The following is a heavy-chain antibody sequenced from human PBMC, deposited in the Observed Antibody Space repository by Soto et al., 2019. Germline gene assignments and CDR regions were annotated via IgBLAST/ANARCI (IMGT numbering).Heavy chain of an antibody. CDR2: INPNSGGT. Sequence: ASVKVSCKASGYTFTGYYMHWVRQAPGQGLEWMGWINPNSGGTNYAQKFQGRVTMTRDTSISTAYMELSRLRYDDTAVYYCAREKLDYSSSLAADAEYFQHWGQGTLVTVSS. CDR1: GYTFTGYY. V-gene: IGHV1-2*02. D-gene: IGHD3-22*01. J-gene: IGHJ1*01. CDR3: AREKLDYSSSLAADAEYFQH.